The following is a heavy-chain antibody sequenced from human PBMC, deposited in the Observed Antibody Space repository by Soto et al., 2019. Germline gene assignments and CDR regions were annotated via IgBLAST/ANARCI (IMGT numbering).Heavy chain of an antibody. V-gene: IGHV4-4*07. D-gene: IGHD6-13*01. CDR1: GGSISSYY. CDR2: IYTSGST. J-gene: IGHJ5*02. Sequence: SETLSLTCTVSGGSISSYYWSWIRQPAGKGLEWIGRIYTSGSTNYNPSLKSRVTMSVDTSKNQFSLKLSSVTAADTAVYYCARDIRIAAAGTFDPWGQGTLVTVS. CDR3: ARDIRIAAAGTFDP.